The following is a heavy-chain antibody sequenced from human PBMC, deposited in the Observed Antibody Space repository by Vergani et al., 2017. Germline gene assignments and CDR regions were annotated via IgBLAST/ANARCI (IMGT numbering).Heavy chain of an antibody. J-gene: IGHJ4*02. D-gene: IGHD3-9*01. CDR1: GYTFSNYY. CDR3: ARGDYGILTGYRY. Sequence: QVQEVQSGAEVKKSGASVKVSCKTSGYTFSNYYMHWVRQAPGQGLEWMGIINPSGGHTNYAQKFQGRVTMTRDTSTSTVYMELSSLRSKDTAIYYCARGDYGILTGYRYWGQGTLVTVSA. CDR2: INPSGGHT. V-gene: IGHV1-46*03.